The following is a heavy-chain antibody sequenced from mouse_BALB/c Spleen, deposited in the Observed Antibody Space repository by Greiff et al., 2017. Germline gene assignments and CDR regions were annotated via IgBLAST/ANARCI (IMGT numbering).Heavy chain of an antibody. V-gene: IGHV1-69*01. CDR1: GYTFTDYW. CDR2: IDTSDSYT. D-gene: IGHD2-4*01. J-gene: IGHJ4*01. Sequence: QVQLQQPGAELVMPGASVKMSCKASGYTFTDYWMHWVKQRPGQGLEWIGAIDTSDSYTSYNQKFKGKATLTVDESSSTAYMQLSSLTSEDSAVYYCARGDYDDGYAMAYWGQGTSVTVSS. CDR3: ARGDYDDGYAMAY.